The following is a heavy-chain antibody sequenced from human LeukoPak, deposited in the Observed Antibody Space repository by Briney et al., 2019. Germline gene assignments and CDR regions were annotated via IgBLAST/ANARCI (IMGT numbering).Heavy chain of an antibody. Sequence: PGGSLRLFCAASGFTFSSYAMNWLRQAPGKGLEGVSSISGSGGSTYYADSVKGLLTISRDNSKNTLYLQMNSLRAEDTAVYYCAKGREYYFDTSGFFLSPIDFWGQGTLVTVSS. V-gene: IGHV3-23*01. CDR2: ISGSGGST. CDR1: GFTFSSYA. CDR3: AKGREYYFDTSGFFLSPIDF. D-gene: IGHD3-22*01. J-gene: IGHJ4*02.